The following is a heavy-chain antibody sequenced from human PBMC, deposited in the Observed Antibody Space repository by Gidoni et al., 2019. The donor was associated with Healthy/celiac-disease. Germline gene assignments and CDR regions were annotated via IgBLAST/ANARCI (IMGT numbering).Heavy chain of an antibody. CDR3: ARGYSSTSRFGYYYYGMDV. J-gene: IGHJ6*02. CDR1: GGSISSVDYY. D-gene: IGHD2-2*01. CDR2: IYYSGST. V-gene: IGHV4-30-4*01. Sequence: QVQLQESGPGLVKPSQTLSLTCTVSGGSISSVDYYWSWIRQPPGKGLEWIGYIYYSGSTYYNPSLKSRVTISVDTSKNKFSLKLSSVTAADTAVYYCARGYSSTSRFGYYYYGMDVWGQGTTVTVSS.